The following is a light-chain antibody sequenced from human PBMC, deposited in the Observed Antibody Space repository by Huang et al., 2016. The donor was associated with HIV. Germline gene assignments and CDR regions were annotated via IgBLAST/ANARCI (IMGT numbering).Light chain of an antibody. J-gene: IGKJ2*01. CDR1: QGVSDW. CDR2: KAS. Sequence: DIQMTQSPSTLSASVGDRVTITCRASQGVSDWLAWYQQKPGKAPKLLIYKASSLESVVPSRVSGSGCGTEFTLTISSLQPDDFATYYCQQYDNYSTFAQGTKLEIQ. V-gene: IGKV1-5*03. CDR3: QQYDNYST.